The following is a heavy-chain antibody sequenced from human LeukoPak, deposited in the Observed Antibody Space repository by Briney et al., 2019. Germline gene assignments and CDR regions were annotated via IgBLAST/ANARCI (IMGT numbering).Heavy chain of an antibody. V-gene: IGHV1-18*01. J-gene: IGHJ4*02. D-gene: IGHD6-19*01. CDR2: ISAYNGHT. Sequence: ASVEVSCKASGYTFTSYYINWVRQAPGQGLEWMGWISAYNGHTNYAQKLQDRVTMTTDTSTSTAYMELRSLRDDDTAMYYCARDSAVAGSAVGYWGQGTLVTVTS. CDR3: ARDSAVAGSAVGY. CDR1: GYTFTSYY.